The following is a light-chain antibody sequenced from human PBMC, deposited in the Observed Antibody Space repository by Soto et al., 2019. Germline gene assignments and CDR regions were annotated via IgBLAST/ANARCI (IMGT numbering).Light chain of an antibody. CDR2: GAS. J-gene: IGKJ1*01. CDR1: QSVGTN. V-gene: IGKV3-15*01. CDR3: QQYSNWPPWT. Sequence: EIVMTQSPATLSMSPGERATLFCRASQSVGTNVAWFQHKPGQPPRLLMYGASTWASGIPVRFSGSGSGTDFTLTISSLQSEDFAVYYCQQYSNWPPWTFGQGTKVEIK.